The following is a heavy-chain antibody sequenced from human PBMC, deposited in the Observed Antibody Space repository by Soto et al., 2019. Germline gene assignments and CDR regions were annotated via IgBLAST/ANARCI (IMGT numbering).Heavy chain of an antibody. D-gene: IGHD2-15*01. CDR1: GGTFTNYA. CDR2: IIPIFGTP. V-gene: IGHV1-69*12. J-gene: IGHJ6*02. Sequence: QVQLVQSGAEVKKPGSSLKVSCKASGGTFTNYAFSWVRQAPGQGPEWMGGIIPIFGTPDYAQKFQGRVIITADESTRTVSMELNSLRSDDTAVYYCARERSVGYCITTTCPKPFYYDAMDVWGQGNTVTDSS. CDR3: ARERSVGYCITTTCPKPFYYDAMDV.